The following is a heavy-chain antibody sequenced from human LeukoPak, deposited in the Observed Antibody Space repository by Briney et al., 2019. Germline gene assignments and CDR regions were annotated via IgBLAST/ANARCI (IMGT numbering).Heavy chain of an antibody. V-gene: IGHV3-23*01. CDR2: ISSSGGNT. D-gene: IGHD3-10*01. J-gene: IGHJ3*02. CDR3: ARTYGSGSFYAFDI. CDR1: GFTFSSYA. Sequence: PGGSLRLSCAASGFTFSSYAMSWVRQAPGKGLEWVSGISSSGGNTYYADSVKGRFTISRDNSKNTVHLQMNSLRAEDTAIYYCARTYGSGSFYAFDIWGQGTVVIVSS.